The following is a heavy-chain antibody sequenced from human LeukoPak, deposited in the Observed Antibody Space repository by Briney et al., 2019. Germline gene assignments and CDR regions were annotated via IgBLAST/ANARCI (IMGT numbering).Heavy chain of an antibody. V-gene: IGHV3-23*01. CDR3: AKQSYARSLGE. D-gene: IGHD3-10*02. CDR1: GFPFSDFS. Sequence: GGSLRLSCATSGFPFSDFSMTWVRQAPGKGLEWISTINSGGTTTYYAESVKGRFTISRDNFKNALYLQMSSLRVEDTAIYYCAKQSYARSLGEGGPGTLVTVSS. J-gene: IGHJ4*02. CDR2: INSGGTTT.